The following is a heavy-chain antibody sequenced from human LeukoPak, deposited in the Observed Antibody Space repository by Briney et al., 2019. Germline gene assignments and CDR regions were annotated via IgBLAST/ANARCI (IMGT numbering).Heavy chain of an antibody. CDR1: GYTFTSYD. CDR3: ARGEDYGDYRDWFDP. CDR2: INPNSGGT. D-gene: IGHD4-17*01. Sequence: ASVKVSCKASGYTFTSYDINWVRQATGQGLEWMGWINPNSGGTNYAQKFQGRVTMTRDTSISTAYMELSRLRSDDTAVYYCARGEDYGDYRDWFDPWGQGTLVTVSS. V-gene: IGHV1-2*02. J-gene: IGHJ5*02.